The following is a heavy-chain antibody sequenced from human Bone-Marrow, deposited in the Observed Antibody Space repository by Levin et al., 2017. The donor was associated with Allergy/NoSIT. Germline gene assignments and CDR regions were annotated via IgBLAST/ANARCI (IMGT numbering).Heavy chain of an antibody. D-gene: IGHD6-25*01. CDR2: ISEDGGTI. J-gene: IGHJ3*02. V-gene: IGHV3-74*01. CDR3: ARVTASKGFAFDI. Sequence: GGSLRLSCIGSGFPLRSDWMHWVRQVPGKGLVWVSRISEDGGTINYADSVRGRFTISRDDAKNTLFLQMNSLTDEDTAVYYCARVTASKGFAFDIWGQGTMVTV. CDR1: GFPLRSDW.